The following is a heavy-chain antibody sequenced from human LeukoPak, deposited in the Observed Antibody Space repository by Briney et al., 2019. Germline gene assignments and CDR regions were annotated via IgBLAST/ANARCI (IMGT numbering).Heavy chain of an antibody. CDR1: AYSISSGYF. Sequence: KPSETLSLTCTVSAYSISSGYFWGWIRQPPGKGLEWIGSIYSSGSTYYNPSLKSRVTISVDTSKNQFSLQLSSVTAADTAVYYCARIVVPGDSSGYHGGVPEGWGQGTLVTVSS. CDR3: ARIVVPGDSSGYHGGVPEG. D-gene: IGHD3-22*01. V-gene: IGHV4-38-2*02. CDR2: IYSSGST. J-gene: IGHJ4*02.